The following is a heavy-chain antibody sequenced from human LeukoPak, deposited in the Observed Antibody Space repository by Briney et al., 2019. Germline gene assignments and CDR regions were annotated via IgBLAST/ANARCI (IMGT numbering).Heavy chain of an antibody. Sequence: SGGSLRLSCAASGFTFSNAWMSWVRQAPGKGLEWVGRIKSKTDGGATDYAAPVKGRFTISRDDSKNTLYLQMNSLKTEDTAVYYCTTEVLYHFWSAYRYFDYWGQGTLVTVSS. V-gene: IGHV3-15*01. CDR2: IKSKTDGGAT. CDR1: GFTFSNAW. D-gene: IGHD3-3*01. J-gene: IGHJ4*02. CDR3: TTEVLYHFWSAYRYFDY.